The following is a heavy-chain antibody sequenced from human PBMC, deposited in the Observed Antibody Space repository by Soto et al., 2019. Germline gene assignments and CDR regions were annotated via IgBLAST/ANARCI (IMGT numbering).Heavy chain of an antibody. CDR1: GGSISSYY. CDR2: IYYSGST. J-gene: IGHJ4*02. V-gene: IGHV4-59*01. Sequence: SETLSLTCTVSGGSISSYYWSWIRQPPGKGLEWIGYIYYSGSTNYNPSLRSRVTISVDTSKNQFSLKLSSVTVADTAVYYCAIGTFETIDYWGQGTLVTVSS. D-gene: IGHD3-16*01. CDR3: AIGTFETIDY.